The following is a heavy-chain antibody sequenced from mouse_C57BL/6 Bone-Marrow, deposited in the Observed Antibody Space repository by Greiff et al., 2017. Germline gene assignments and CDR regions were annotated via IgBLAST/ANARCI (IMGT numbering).Heavy chain of an antibody. V-gene: IGHV1-81*01. Sequence: ESGAELARPGASVKLSCKASGYTFTSYGISWVKQRTGQGLEWIGEIYPRSGNTYYNEKFKGKATLTADKSSSTAYMELRSLTSEDSAVYFCARVGSSPLGYWGQGTTLTGSS. D-gene: IGHD1-1*01. CDR1: GYTFTSYG. CDR3: ARVGSSPLGY. CDR2: IYPRSGNT. J-gene: IGHJ2*01.